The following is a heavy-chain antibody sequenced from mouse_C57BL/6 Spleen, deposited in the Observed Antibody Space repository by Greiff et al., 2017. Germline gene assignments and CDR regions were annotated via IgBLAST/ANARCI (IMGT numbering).Heavy chain of an antibody. CDR2: IDPSDSET. CDR3: ARAPYYYGSSYCDY. CDR1: GYTFTSYW. D-gene: IGHD1-1*01. V-gene: IGHV1-52*01. J-gene: IGHJ2*01. Sequence: QVQLKESGAELVRPGSSVKLSCKASGYTFTSYWMHWVKQRPIQGLEWIGNIDPSDSETHYNQKFKDKATLTVDKSSSTAYMQLSSLTSEDSAVYYCARAPYYYGSSYCDYWGQGTTLTVSS.